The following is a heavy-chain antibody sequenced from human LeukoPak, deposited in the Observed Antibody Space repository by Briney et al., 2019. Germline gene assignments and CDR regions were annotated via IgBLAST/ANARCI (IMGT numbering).Heavy chain of an antibody. CDR3: ARDSRGYTYGSPVDY. Sequence: PGGSLRLSCAASGFTFSSYAMSWIRQAPGKGLEWVSYISNSGSTIYYADSVKGRFTISRDNAKNSLYLQMNSLRAEDTALYYCARDSRGYTYGSPVDYWGQGTLVTVSS. V-gene: IGHV3-11*01. J-gene: IGHJ4*02. CDR2: ISNSGSTI. D-gene: IGHD5-18*01. CDR1: GFTFSSYA.